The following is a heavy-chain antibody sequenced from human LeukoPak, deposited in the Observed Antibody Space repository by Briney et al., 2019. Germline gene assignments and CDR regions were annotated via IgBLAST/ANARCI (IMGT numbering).Heavy chain of an antibody. Sequence: GGSLRLSCAASGFPFTSYWMSWVRQAPGMGLAWVATMKQDGSEKYYVDSVKGRFTIARDNAKNSLYLQMNSLRADDTAMYYCAELGITMIGGVWGKGTTVAISS. V-gene: IGHV3-7*01. CDR3: AELGITMIGGV. CDR1: GFPFTSYW. J-gene: IGHJ6*04. D-gene: IGHD3-10*02. CDR2: MKQDGSEK.